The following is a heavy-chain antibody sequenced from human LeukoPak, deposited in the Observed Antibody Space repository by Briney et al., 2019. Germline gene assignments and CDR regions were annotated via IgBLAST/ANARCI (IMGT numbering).Heavy chain of an antibody. J-gene: IGHJ6*02. CDR2: IYSAGST. CDR3: ARDKIVGTTNYFYYGVDV. CDR1: GFTFSSYW. Sequence: GGSLRLSCAASGFTFSSYWMSWVRQAPGKGLEWVSLIYSAGSTYYANSVKGRFTISRDTSKNTLYLQMNSLRAEDTAVYYCARDKIVGTTNYFYYGVDVWGQGTTVTVSS. D-gene: IGHD1-26*01. V-gene: IGHV3-66*01.